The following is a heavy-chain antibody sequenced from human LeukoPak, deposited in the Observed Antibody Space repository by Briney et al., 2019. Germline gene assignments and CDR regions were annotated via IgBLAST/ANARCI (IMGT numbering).Heavy chain of an antibody. J-gene: IGHJ4*02. Sequence: GASVKVACKASGYTFTSYDINWVRQATGQGLEWMGWMNPKSGNTGPAQKFQGRVTMTRDTAIRTAYMELSSLTSEDTAVYYCARRVALRRWLQLRFDYWGQGTLVTVSS. CDR2: MNPKSGNT. V-gene: IGHV1-8*01. D-gene: IGHD5-24*01. CDR1: GYTFTSYD. CDR3: ARRVALRRWLQLRFDY.